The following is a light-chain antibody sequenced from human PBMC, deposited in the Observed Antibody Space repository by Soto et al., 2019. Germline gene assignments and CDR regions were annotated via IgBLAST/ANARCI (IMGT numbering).Light chain of an antibody. CDR3: SSFTSILGL. J-gene: IGLJ2*01. CDR1: VSEVAGYTY. CDR2: DVS. Sequence: QSALTQPASVSGSPGQSITISCTGAVSEVAGYTYVSWYHQHPGKGPKVIIYDVSNRPSGVSNRFSGSKSGTTASLTISGLQAEDEADYYCSSFTSILGLFGGGTKLTVL. V-gene: IGLV2-14*03.